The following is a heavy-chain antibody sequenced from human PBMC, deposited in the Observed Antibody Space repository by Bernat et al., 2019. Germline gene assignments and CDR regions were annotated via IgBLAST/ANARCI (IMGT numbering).Heavy chain of an antibody. D-gene: IGHD3-3*01. CDR3: AREQTELFHDFWSGYEGRYYYFYYMDV. V-gene: IGHV4-34*01. CDR1: GGSFSNYS. Sequence: QVQLQQWGAGLLKPSETLSLTCGVYGGSFSNYSWSWIRQPPGKGLEWIGEINHSGITDYNPSLATRVTISIDSSRNQFSLKLSSVTAADTAVYYCAREQTELFHDFWSGYEGRYYYFYYMDVWGEGTSVTVSS. CDR2: INHSGIT. J-gene: IGHJ6*03.